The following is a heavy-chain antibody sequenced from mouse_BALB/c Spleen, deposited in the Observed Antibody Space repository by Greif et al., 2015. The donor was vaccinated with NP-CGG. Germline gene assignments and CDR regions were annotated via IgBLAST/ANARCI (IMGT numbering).Heavy chain of an antibody. J-gene: IGHJ4*01. CDR2: IYPGDGDT. V-gene: IGHV1-80*01. CDR1: GYAFSSYW. CDR3: ARYDYDYYAMDY. Sequence: VQLQQSGAELVRPGSSVKISCKASGYAFSSYWMNWVKQRLGQGLEWIGQIYPGDGDTNYNGKFKGKATLTADKSSSTAYMQLSSLTSEDSAVYFCARYDYDYYAMDYWGQGTSVTVSS. D-gene: IGHD2-4*01.